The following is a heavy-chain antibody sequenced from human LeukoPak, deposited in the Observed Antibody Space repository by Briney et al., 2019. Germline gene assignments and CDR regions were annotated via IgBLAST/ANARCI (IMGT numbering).Heavy chain of an antibody. D-gene: IGHD3-3*01. Sequence: GGSLRLSCAASGFTFSSYGMHRVRQAPGKGLEWVAFIRYDGSNKYYADSVKGRFTISRDNSKNTLYLQMNSLRAEDTAVYYCAKDAVETPGYYYYMDVWGKGTTVTISS. CDR3: AKDAVETPGYYYYMDV. CDR1: GFTFSSYG. V-gene: IGHV3-30*02. J-gene: IGHJ6*03. CDR2: IRYDGSNK.